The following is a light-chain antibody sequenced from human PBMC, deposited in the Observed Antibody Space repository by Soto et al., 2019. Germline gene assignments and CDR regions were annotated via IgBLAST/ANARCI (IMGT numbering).Light chain of an antibody. CDR2: GVS. V-gene: IGKV3-20*01. CDR3: QQYGSSRRT. J-gene: IGKJ1*01. Sequence: VLKQSPSTVSVYPGERATFSCRASQSVRGNLAWYQQKPGQAPRLLIYGVSTKASGIPARFSGSGSGTDFTLTISRLEPEDFAVYYCQQYGSSRRTFGQGAKADI. CDR1: QSVRGN.